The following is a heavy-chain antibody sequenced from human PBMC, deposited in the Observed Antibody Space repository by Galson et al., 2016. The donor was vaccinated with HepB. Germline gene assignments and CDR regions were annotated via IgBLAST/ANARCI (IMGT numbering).Heavy chain of an antibody. CDR2: IEGDANHI. Sequence: SLRLSCAASGFNIRDYSMNWLRQAPGKGLEWVSHIEGDANHIHYRHSLKGRFTISRDIAKNSLYLEMSGLGAEDTALYYCARGHCGSTNCHLYFDYWGQGTLVTVSS. D-gene: IGHD2-2*01. J-gene: IGHJ4*01. CDR3: ARGHCGSTNCHLYFDY. V-gene: IGHV3-21*01. CDR1: GFNIRDYS.